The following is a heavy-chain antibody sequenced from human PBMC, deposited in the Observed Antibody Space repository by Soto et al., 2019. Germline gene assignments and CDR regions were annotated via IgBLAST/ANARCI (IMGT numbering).Heavy chain of an antibody. CDR3: AREREEYSSSWYVVDY. D-gene: IGHD6-13*01. J-gene: IGHJ4*02. CDR1: GFTFRSYA. V-gene: IGHV3-30-3*01. Sequence: ESGGGVVQPGRSLRLSCAASGFTFRSYAMHWVRQAPGKGLEWVAVISYDGSDKYYADSVKGRFTISRDNSKNTLYLQMNSLRAEDTAVYYCAREREEYSSSWYVVDYWGQGTLVTVSS. CDR2: ISYDGSDK.